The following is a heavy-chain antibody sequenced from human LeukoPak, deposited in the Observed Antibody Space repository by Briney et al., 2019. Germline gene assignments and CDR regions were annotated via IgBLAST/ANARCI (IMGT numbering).Heavy chain of an antibody. J-gene: IGHJ5*02. V-gene: IGHV1-2*02. CDR3: ARENWGYCSGGSCKNWFDP. CDR1: GYTFTGYY. Sequence: ASVKVSCKASGYTFTGYYMHWVRQAPGQGLEWMGWINPNSGGTNYAQKFQGRVTMTRDTSTSTAYMELSRLRSDDTAVYYCARENWGYCSGGSCKNWFDPWGQGTLVTVSS. CDR2: INPNSGGT. D-gene: IGHD2-15*01.